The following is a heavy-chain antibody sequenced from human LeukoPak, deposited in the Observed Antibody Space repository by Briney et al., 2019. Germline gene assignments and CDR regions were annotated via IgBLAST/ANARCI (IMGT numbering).Heavy chain of an antibody. CDR3: VREDTPATANY. CDR2: ISGGGDIT. D-gene: IGHD2-21*02. V-gene: IGHV3-23*01. J-gene: IGHJ4*02. Sequence: GGSLRLSCAASGFNFANHAMSWVRQTPGKGLEWVSAISGGGDITYYADSVTGRFTISRDSSKDTLFLRMHSLRPGDTAVYYCVREDTPATANYWGQGTLVTISS. CDR1: GFNFANHA.